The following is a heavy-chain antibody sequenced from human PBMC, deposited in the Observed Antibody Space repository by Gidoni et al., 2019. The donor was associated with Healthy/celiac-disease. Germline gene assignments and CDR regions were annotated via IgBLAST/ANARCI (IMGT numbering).Heavy chain of an antibody. D-gene: IGHD6-19*01. CDR2: ISGSGGST. J-gene: IGHJ4*02. CDR3: ARGGSGWYY. CDR1: GFTFSSYA. Sequence: EVRLLGSGGGLVRPGGSLRLSCAASGFTFSSYAMSWVRQAPGKGLGWVSAISGSGGSTYYADSVKGRFTISRDNSKNTLYLQMNSLRAEDTAIYYCARGGSGWYYWGQGTLVTVSS. V-gene: IGHV3-23*01.